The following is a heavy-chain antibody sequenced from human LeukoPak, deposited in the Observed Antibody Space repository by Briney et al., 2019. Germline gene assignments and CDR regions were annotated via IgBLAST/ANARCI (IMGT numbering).Heavy chain of an antibody. CDR2: IRNQANGGTA. CDR3: SRAYSTGWLGINDY. V-gene: IGHV3-49*04. CDR1: GFTFSDYA. J-gene: IGHJ4*02. D-gene: IGHD6-19*01. Sequence: GGSLRLSCTAAGFTFSDYAVTWVRPAPGKGLEWVGFIRNQANGGTADYAASVKGRFTISRDDSKTIAYLQMNSLKPEDTAVYYCSRAYSTGWLGINDYWGQGALVTVSS.